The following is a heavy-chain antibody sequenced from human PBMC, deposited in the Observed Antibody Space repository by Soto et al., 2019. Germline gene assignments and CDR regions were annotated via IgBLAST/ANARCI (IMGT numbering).Heavy chain of an antibody. V-gene: IGHV3-66*01. CDR1: GFTVSSNY. D-gene: IGHD1-26*01. CDR3: VRGAGSPFPLDY. CDR2: LYSAGTT. J-gene: IGHJ4*02. Sequence: GGSLRLSCAASGFTVSSNYMSWFRQAPGKGLEWVSVLYSAGTTYYADSVKGRLTISRDNSKNTLYLQMNSLRAEDTAVYYCVRGAGSPFPLDYWGQGTLVTVSS.